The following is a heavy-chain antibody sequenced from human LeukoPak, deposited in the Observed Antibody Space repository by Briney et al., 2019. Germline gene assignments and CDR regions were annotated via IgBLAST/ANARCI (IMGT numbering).Heavy chain of an antibody. J-gene: IGHJ4*02. Sequence: GGSLRLSCAASGFTFSSYGMSWVRQAPGKGLEWVSAISGSGGSTYYADSVKGRFTISRDNPKNTLYLQMNSLRAEDTAVYYCAKWGYYYGSGSYYFIDYWGQGTLVTVSS. CDR1: GFTFSSYG. CDR2: ISGSGGST. CDR3: AKWGYYYGSGSYYFIDY. D-gene: IGHD3-10*01. V-gene: IGHV3-23*01.